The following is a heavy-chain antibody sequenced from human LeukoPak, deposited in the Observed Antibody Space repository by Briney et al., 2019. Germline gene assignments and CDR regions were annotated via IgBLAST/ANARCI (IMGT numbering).Heavy chain of an antibody. Sequence: ASVKVSCKASGYTFTVYYMHWVRQAPGQGLEWMGWINPNSGGTNYAQKFQGRVTMTRDTSISTAYMELSRLRSDDTAVYYCARDSGEVVVVPAAPFDPWGQGTLVTVSS. V-gene: IGHV1-2*02. J-gene: IGHJ5*02. CDR3: ARDSGEVVVVPAAPFDP. CDR2: INPNSGGT. CDR1: GYTFTVYY. D-gene: IGHD2-2*01.